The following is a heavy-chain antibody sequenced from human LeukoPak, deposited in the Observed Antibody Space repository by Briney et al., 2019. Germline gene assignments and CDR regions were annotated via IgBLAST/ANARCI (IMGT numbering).Heavy chain of an antibody. J-gene: IGHJ4*02. Sequence: SETLSLTCTVSDGSISSSRYSWGWIRQPSGKGLEWIGSIYYSGRTYSNPSLKSRVTISVDTSKKQVSLKLTLVTAADTAVYYCARHGGGAARGLDFWGQGTLVTVSS. CDR2: IYYSGRT. D-gene: IGHD6-6*01. CDR3: ARHGGGAARGLDF. V-gene: IGHV4-39*01. CDR1: DGSISSSRYS.